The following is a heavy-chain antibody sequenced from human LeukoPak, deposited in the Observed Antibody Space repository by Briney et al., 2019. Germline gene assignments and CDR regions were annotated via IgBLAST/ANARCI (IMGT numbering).Heavy chain of an antibody. V-gene: IGHV4-34*01. J-gene: IGHJ5*02. Sequence: SETLSLTCAVYGGSSSGYYWSWIRQPPGKGLEWIGETNHSGSTNYNPSLKSRVTISVDTSKNQFSLKLSSVTAADTAVYYCARGRGSLGYSSSWYSWFDPWGQGTLVTVSS. CDR3: ARGRGSLGYSSSWYSWFDP. CDR1: GGSSSGYY. CDR2: TNHSGST. D-gene: IGHD6-13*01.